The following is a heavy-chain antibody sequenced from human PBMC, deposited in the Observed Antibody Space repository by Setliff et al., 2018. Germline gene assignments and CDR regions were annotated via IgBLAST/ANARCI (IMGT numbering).Heavy chain of an antibody. J-gene: IGHJ3*01. CDR3: AREVGTSTSSDAFDV. CDR2: IYHSGSA. V-gene: IGHV4-30-4*08. D-gene: IGHD1-26*01. Sequence: KTSETLSLTCTVSGDSISSGDYFWSWIRQPPGKGLEWIAYIYHSGSAYYNPSLKSRVTMSVDTSKNQFSLHLTSVTAADTAVYYCAREVGTSTSSDAFDVWGRGMMVTVSS. CDR1: GDSISSGDYF.